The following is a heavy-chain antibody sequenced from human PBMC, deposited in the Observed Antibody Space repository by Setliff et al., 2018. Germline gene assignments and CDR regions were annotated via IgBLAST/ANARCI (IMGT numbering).Heavy chain of an antibody. CDR2: INPNSGGR. Sequence: ASVKVSCKASGYIFRDYYIHWVRQAPGQGLEWMGWINPNSGGREYAEAFQGRVTMTGDTSIRTAFMELSGLTSDDTAVYYCAGPFDVGPYPRPIDGLYLWGQGTRVTVSS. J-gene: IGHJ3*01. CDR3: AGPFDVGPYPRPIDGLYL. V-gene: IGHV1-2*02. D-gene: IGHD3-9*01. CDR1: GYIFRDYY.